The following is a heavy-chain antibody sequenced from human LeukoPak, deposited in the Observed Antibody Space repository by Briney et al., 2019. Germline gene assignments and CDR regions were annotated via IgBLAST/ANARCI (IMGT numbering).Heavy chain of an antibody. Sequence: GGSLRLSCTASGFSFRSYSLNWVRQSPGKGLEWISYIGGGGDAIYYAESVRGRFTISRDNARNSVYLQVNSLRVEDTAVYYCVRGGQGRDDYFDYWGQGTLVTVYS. CDR1: GFSFRSYS. J-gene: IGHJ4*02. CDR3: VRGGQGRDDYFDY. CDR2: IGGGGDAI. V-gene: IGHV3-48*04.